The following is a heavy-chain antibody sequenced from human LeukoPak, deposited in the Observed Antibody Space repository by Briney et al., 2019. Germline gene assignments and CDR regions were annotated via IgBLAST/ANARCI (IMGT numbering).Heavy chain of an antibody. CDR1: GGSISSGGYY. J-gene: IGHJ4*02. CDR3: ARHLPRIAVAGTLSLFDY. D-gene: IGHD6-19*01. Sequence: SQTLSLTCTVSGGSISSGGYYWSWIRQPPGKGLEWIGYIYHSGSTYYNPSLKSRVTISVDRSKNQFSLKLSSVTAADTAVYYCARHLPRIAVAGTLSLFDYWGQGTLVTVSS. CDR2: IYHSGST. V-gene: IGHV4-30-2*01.